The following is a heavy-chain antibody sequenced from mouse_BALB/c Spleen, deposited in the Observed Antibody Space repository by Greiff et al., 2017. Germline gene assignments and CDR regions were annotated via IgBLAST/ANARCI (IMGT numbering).Heavy chain of an antibody. J-gene: IGHJ2*01. D-gene: IGHD4-1*01. CDR2: IWGDGST. Sequence: VQLQESGPGLVAPSQSLSITCTVSGFSLTGYGVNWVRQPPGKGLEWLGMIWGDGSTDYNSALKSRLSISKDNSKSQVFLKMNSLQTDDTARYYSARGGGTTSFDYWGQGTTLTVSS. CDR1: GFSLTGYG. V-gene: IGHV2-6-7*01. CDR3: ARGGGTTSFDY.